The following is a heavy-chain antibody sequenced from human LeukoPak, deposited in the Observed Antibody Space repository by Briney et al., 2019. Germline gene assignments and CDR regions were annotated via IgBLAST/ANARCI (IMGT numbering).Heavy chain of an antibody. CDR1: GGSISTYY. CDR2: IYYSGST. CDR3: ARARGVITMVRGVITPDWFDP. J-gene: IGHJ5*02. V-gene: IGHV4-59*01. D-gene: IGHD3-10*01. Sequence: SETLSLTCTVSGGSISTYYWSWIRRPPGKGLEWIGYIYYSGSTNYNPSLKSRVTISVDTSKNQFSLKLSSVTAADTAVYYCARARGVITMVRGVITPDWFDPWGQGTLVTVSS.